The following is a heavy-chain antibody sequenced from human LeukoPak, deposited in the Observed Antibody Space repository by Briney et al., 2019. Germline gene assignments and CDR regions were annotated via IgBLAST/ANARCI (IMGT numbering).Heavy chain of an antibody. J-gene: IGHJ4*02. CDR3: ASQYSSGWYGLDY. V-gene: IGHV3-53*01. CDR2: IYSGGGT. D-gene: IGHD6-19*01. CDR1: GFTVSNNY. Sequence: GGSLRLSCAASGFTVSNNYMSWVRQPPGKGLESVSVIYSGGGTYYADSVTGRFTISRDNSKNTLYLQMNRLRAEDTAVYYCASQYSSGWYGLDYWGQGTLVTVSS.